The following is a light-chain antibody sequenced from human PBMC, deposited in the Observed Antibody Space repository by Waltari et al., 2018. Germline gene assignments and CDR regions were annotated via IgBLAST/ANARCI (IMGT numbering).Light chain of an antibody. J-gene: IGKJ4*01. Sequence: DIVMTQSPDSLAVALGERANINCKSSQSVFYSANNKNYLSWYQHKPGQPPKLLIYWASTRESGVPDRFSGSGSGTDFTLTISSLQAEDVALYFCQQYYGSPFTFGGGTKVEIK. CDR3: QQYYGSPFT. V-gene: IGKV4-1*01. CDR1: QSVFYSANNKNY. CDR2: WAS.